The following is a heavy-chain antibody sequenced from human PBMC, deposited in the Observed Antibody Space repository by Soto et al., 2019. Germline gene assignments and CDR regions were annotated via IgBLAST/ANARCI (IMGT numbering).Heavy chain of an antibody. Sequence: ASVKVSCKASGYTFTSYGISWVRQAPGQGLEWMGWISAYNSNTNYAQKLQGRVTMTTDTSTSTAYMELRSLRSDDTAVYYCATDFNGTPAKPSAHDYWGQGTLVTVYS. D-gene: IGHD1-1*01. CDR2: ISAYNSNT. CDR3: ATDFNGTPAKPSAHDY. CDR1: GYTFTSYG. J-gene: IGHJ4*02. V-gene: IGHV1-18*01.